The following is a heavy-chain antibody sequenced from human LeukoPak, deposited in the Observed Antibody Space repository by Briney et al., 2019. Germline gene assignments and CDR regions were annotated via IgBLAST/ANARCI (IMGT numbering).Heavy chain of an antibody. V-gene: IGHV4-59*01. CDR3: TRDNMYSNRWYF. D-gene: IGHD6-13*01. CDR2: IYYSGST. Sequence: SETLSLTCTVAGGSISSYYGSWVRQPPGKGLEWLGYIYYSGSTNYNPSLKSRVTISVDTSKNQFSLKLSSVTPADTAVYYCTRDNMYSNRWYFWGQGTLVTVSS. CDR1: GGSISSYY. J-gene: IGHJ4*02.